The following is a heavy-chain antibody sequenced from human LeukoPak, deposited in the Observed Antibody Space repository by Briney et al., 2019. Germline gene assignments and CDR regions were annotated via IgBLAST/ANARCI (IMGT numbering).Heavy chain of an antibody. J-gene: IGHJ4*02. CDR3: ARHRTAIRGNFDY. D-gene: IGHD2-21*02. CDR1: GGSISSGSYY. CDR2: IYTSGST. V-gene: IGHV4-61*02. Sequence: SQTLSLTCTVSGGSISSGSYYWSWIRQPAGKGLEWIGRIYTSGSTNYNPSLKSRVTISVDTSKNQFSLKLSSVTAADTAVYYCARHRTAIRGNFDYWGQGTLVTVSS.